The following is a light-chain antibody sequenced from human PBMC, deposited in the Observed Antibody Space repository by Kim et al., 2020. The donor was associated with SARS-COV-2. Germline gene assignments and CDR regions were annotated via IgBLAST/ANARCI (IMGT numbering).Light chain of an antibody. J-gene: IGLJ1*01. V-gene: IGLV2-8*01. Sequence: SFTISRNGTSRDVRVPSYVAWYQQQPGKAPKCSILEVSKRPAGLPDRFSGSKCGNTASLTVFGRQAEDEGGYYCSADAGSNNYVVGTGNKVTVL. CDR2: EVS. CDR3: SADAGSNNYV. CDR1: SRDVRVPSY.